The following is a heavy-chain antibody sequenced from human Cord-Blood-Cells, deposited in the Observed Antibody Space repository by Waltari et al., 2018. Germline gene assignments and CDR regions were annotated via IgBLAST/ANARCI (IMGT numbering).Heavy chain of an antibody. CDR3: ARPHYGDYGWFDP. V-gene: IGHV4-34*01. Sequence: QVQLQQWGAGLLKPSETLSLTCAVYGGSFSGYYWSWIRQPPGKGLEWIGEINHSGSTNHSPALRSRVTISVDTSKNQFSLRLSSVTAADTAVYYCARPHYGDYGWFDPWGQGTLVTVSS. D-gene: IGHD4-17*01. CDR2: INHSGST. CDR1: GGSFSGYY. J-gene: IGHJ5*02.